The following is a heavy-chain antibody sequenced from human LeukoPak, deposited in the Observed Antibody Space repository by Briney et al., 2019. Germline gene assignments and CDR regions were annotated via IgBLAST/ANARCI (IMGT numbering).Heavy chain of an antibody. D-gene: IGHD3-3*01. Sequence: GGSLRLSCAASGFTFSSYAMHWVRQAPGKGLEWVAVISYDGSNKYYADSVKGRFTISRDNSKNTLYLQMNSLRAEDTAAYYCARDGRAIFGVVTSYYFDYWGQGTLVTVSS. V-gene: IGHV3-30-3*01. CDR3: ARDGRAIFGVVTSYYFDY. CDR2: ISYDGSNK. CDR1: GFTFSSYA. J-gene: IGHJ4*02.